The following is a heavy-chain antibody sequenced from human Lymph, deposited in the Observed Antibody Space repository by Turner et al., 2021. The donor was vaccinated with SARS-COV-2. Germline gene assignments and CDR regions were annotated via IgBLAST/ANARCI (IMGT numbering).Heavy chain of an antibody. CDR1: GFTFSSYG. CDR3: AKVRSIFGVVIGGMDV. Sequence: QVQLVESGGGVGQPGRSLRLSCAASGFTFSSYGMHWVRQAPGKGLEWVAVISYDGSNKYYADSVKGRFTISRDNSKNTLYLQMNSLRAEDTAVYYCAKVRSIFGVVIGGMDVWGQGTTVTVSS. D-gene: IGHD3-3*01. CDR2: ISYDGSNK. J-gene: IGHJ6*02. V-gene: IGHV3-30*18.